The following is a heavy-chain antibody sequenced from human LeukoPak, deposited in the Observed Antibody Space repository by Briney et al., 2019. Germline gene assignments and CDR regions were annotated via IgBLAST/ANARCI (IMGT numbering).Heavy chain of an antibody. Sequence: GASVKVSCKASGYTFSSYDINWVRQAPGQGLEWMGIINPSGGSTTYAQEFQGRVTMTRDTSTSTVYMELSSLRSEDTAVYYCARGGKGNADGYNRALDYWGQGTLVTVSS. J-gene: IGHJ4*02. CDR3: ARGGKGNADGYNRALDY. V-gene: IGHV1-46*01. D-gene: IGHD5-24*01. CDR1: GYTFSSYD. CDR2: INPSGGST.